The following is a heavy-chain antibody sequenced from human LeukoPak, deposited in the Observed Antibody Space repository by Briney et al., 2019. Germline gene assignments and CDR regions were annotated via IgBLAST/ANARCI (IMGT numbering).Heavy chain of an antibody. CDR3: ARGDVVVPAAITGGVGYDY. CDR2: IYDDNT. CDR1: GFSFSTYT. J-gene: IGHJ4*02. V-gene: IGHV3-21*01. D-gene: IGHD2-2*01. Sequence: GGSLRLSCAASGFSFSTYTMNWVRQAPGKGLEWVSTIYDDNTYYADSVKGRFTISRDNAKNSLYLQMNSLRAEDTAVYYCARGDVVVPAAITGGVGYDYWGQGTLVTVSS.